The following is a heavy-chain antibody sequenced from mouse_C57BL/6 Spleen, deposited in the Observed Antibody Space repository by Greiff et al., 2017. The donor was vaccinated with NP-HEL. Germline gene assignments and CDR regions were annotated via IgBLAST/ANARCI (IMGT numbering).Heavy chain of an antibody. V-gene: IGHV1-76*01. CDR1: GYTFTDYY. CDR3: ARSGEY. CDR2: IYPGGGNT. Sequence: VQLQQSGAELVRPGASVKLSCKASGYTFTDYYINWVKQRPGQGLEWIARIYPGGGNTYYNEKFKGKATLTAEKSSSTAYMQLSSLTSEDSAVYFCARSGEYWSQGTSVTVSS. J-gene: IGHJ4*01.